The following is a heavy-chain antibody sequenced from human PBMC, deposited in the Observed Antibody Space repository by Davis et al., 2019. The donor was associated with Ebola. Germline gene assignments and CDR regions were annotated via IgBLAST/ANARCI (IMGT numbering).Heavy chain of an antibody. D-gene: IGHD2-15*01. CDR3: AKKTGYCSGGTCYGQDAVENFFDT. Sequence: GESLKISCAASGFTFSDYAMSWVRQPPGKGLEWVSAISGSAGSTYCADSVKGRFTVSRDNSKNTLYLQMNSLRGEDTAVYYCAKKTGYCSGGTCYGQDAVENFFDTWGQGTLVNVPS. V-gene: IGHV3-23*01. J-gene: IGHJ5*02. CDR2: ISGSAGST. CDR1: GFTFSDYA.